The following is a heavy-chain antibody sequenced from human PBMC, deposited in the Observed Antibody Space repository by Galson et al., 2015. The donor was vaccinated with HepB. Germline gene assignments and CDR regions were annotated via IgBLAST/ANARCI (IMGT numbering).Heavy chain of an antibody. CDR2: INAGNGNT. V-gene: IGHV1-3*01. D-gene: IGHD6-13*01. J-gene: IGHJ6*02. CDR3: ARDKSQLVRKKLQKYYYYYGMDV. Sequence: SVKVSCKASGYTFTSYAMHWVRQAPGQRLEWMGWINAGNGNTKYSQKFQGRVTITRDTSASTAYMELSSLRSEDTAVYYCARDKSQLVRKKLQKYYYYYGMDVWGQGTTVTVSS. CDR1: GYTFTSYA.